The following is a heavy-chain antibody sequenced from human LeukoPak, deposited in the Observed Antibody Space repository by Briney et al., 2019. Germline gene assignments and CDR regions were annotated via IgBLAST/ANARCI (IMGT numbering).Heavy chain of an antibody. CDR3: ARGVTMVRGVTKRRYYYYYMDV. J-gene: IGHJ6*03. CDR2: MNPNSGNT. Sequence: GASVKVSCKASGYTFTSYDIIWVRQATGQGLEWMGWMNPNSGNTGYAQKFQGRVTITRNTSISTAYMELSSLRSEDTAVYYCARGVTMVRGVTKRRYYYYYMDVWGKGTTVTVFS. CDR1: GYTFTSYD. D-gene: IGHD3-10*01. V-gene: IGHV1-8*03.